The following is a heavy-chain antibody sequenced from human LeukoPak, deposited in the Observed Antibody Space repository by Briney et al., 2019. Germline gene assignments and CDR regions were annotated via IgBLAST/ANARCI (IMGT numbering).Heavy chain of an antibody. Sequence: GASVKVSCKASGYTFTSYYMHWVRQAPGQGLEWMGIINPSGGSTSYAQKFQGRVTMTRDTSISTAYMELSRLRSDDTAVYYCARDIEFPQDIDVWGKGTTVTVSS. V-gene: IGHV1-46*01. CDR2: INPSGGST. D-gene: IGHD2-15*01. CDR3: ARDIEFPQDIDV. CDR1: GYTFTSYY. J-gene: IGHJ6*03.